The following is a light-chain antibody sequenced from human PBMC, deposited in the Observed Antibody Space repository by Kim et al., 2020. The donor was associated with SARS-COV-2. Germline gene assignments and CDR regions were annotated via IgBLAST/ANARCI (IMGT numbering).Light chain of an antibody. CDR1: QIVSNN. J-gene: IGKJ4*02. CDR2: GAS. Sequence: VSPGERAALSGRASQIVSNNLARYKQRPGQAPRLLIDGASTRATGLPARFSGGVSGTEFTLTISSLQSVDLAVNYCQQYVNLPQTFGEGTKVEIK. V-gene: IGKV3-15*01. CDR3: QQYVNLPQT.